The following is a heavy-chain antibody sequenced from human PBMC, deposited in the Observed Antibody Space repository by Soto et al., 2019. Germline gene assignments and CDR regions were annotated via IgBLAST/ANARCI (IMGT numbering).Heavy chain of an antibody. CDR2: INSGGDTT. CDR1: GFTFASYT. Sequence: EVQLLESGGGMVQPGESLRLSCAASGFTFASYTMTWVRQAPGKGLEWVSTINSGGDTTYYSDSVKGRFTISRDSPKNTLFLLMTSLRVEDTAVYYCAKSGGPPASLDVYLDYWGQGTLVTVSS. J-gene: IGHJ4*02. CDR3: AKSGGPPASLDVYLDY. D-gene: IGHD2-2*01. V-gene: IGHV3-23*01.